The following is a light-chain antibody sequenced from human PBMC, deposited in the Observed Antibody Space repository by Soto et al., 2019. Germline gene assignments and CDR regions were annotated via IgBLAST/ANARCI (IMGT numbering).Light chain of an antibody. J-gene: IGKJ4*01. V-gene: IGKV1-12*01. Sequence: DIQMTQSPSSVSASVGDRVTITCRASQGVSIWLAWYQQKPGKAPNLLIYAASSLRSGVPSRFSGSGSWTGFALTISSLQPEDFATYYCQQINSFPPTFGGGTKVEIK. CDR1: QGVSIW. CDR3: QQINSFPPT. CDR2: AAS.